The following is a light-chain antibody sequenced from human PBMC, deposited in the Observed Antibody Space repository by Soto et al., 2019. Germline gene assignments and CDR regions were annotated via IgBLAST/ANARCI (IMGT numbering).Light chain of an antibody. CDR2: GAS. CDR3: QQYGSSGT. J-gene: IGKJ1*01. CDR1: QSVSNNY. V-gene: IGKV3-20*01. Sequence: EIVLTQSPCTLALSPGERATLSCRASQSVSNNYLAWYQQKPGHAPSLLIYGASNRATGIPDRLSGSGSGTDFTLTISRLDPEDFAVYYCQQYGSSGTFGQGTKVDIK.